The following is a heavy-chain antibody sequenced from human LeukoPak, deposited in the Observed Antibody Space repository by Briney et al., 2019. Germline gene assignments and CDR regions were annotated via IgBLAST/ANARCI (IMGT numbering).Heavy chain of an antibody. CDR2: INPSGGST. Sequence: GASVKVSCKASGYTFTSYAMNWVRQAPEQELEWMGIINPSGGSTSYAQKFQGRVTMTRDMSTRTDYMELSSLRYEDTAVYYCARDVSSTSSWWFDPWGQGTLVIVSS. V-gene: IGHV1-46*01. D-gene: IGHD2-2*01. J-gene: IGHJ5*02. CDR1: GYTFTSYA. CDR3: ARDVSSTSSWWFDP.